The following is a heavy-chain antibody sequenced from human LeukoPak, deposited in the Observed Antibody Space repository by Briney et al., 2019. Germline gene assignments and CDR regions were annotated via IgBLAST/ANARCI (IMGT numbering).Heavy chain of an antibody. CDR1: GYTFTSYG. Sequence: GASVKVSCKASGYTFTSYGISWVRQAPGQGLEWMGWISAYNGNTNYAQKLQGRVTMTTDTSTSTAYMELRSLRSDDTAVYYCARVTYYDFWSIPDNYFDYWGQGTLVTVSS. V-gene: IGHV1-18*01. D-gene: IGHD3-3*01. CDR3: ARVTYYDFWSIPDNYFDY. CDR2: ISAYNGNT. J-gene: IGHJ4*02.